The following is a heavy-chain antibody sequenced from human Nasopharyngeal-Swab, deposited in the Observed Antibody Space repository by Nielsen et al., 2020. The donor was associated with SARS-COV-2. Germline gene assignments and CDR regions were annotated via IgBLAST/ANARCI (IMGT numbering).Heavy chain of an antibody. CDR1: GVIFSEYW. CDR2: VNEDGSRT. V-gene: IGHV3-74*01. Sequence: GESLKISCVASGVIFSEYWMHWVRQAPGKELVWVSRVNEDGSRTDYADSVRGRFTISRDNAKNTLYLQMNSLRVEDTALYYCVKHQGSSSDQWGQGTLVTVSS. J-gene: IGHJ4*02. CDR3: VKHQGSSSDQ.